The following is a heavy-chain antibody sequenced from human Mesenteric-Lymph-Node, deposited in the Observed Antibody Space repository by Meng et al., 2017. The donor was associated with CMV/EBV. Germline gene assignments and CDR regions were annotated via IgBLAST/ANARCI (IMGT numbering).Heavy chain of an antibody. J-gene: IGHJ4*02. Sequence: SLTCAVYGGSFSGYDWSWIRQPPGKGLEWIGEINHSGSTNYNPSLKSRVTISVDTSKNQFSLKLSSVTAADTAVYYYARGVWVSGYDYWGQGTLVTVSS. V-gene: IGHV4-34*01. D-gene: IGHD5-12*01. CDR3: ARGVWVSGYDY. CDR2: INHSGST. CDR1: GGSFSGYD.